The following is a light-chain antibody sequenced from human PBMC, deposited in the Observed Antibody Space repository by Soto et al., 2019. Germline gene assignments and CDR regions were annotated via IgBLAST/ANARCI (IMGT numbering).Light chain of an antibody. CDR3: NSYAGGDSFDVI. Sequence: QSVLTQPASVSGSPGQSITISCTGTSSDVGGYNYVSWYQQHPGKAPKLMIYEVSNRPSGVSNRFSGSKSGNTASLTVSGLRADDEAVYYCNSYAGGDSFDVIFGGGTKLTVL. V-gene: IGLV2-14*01. J-gene: IGLJ2*01. CDR2: EVS. CDR1: SSDVGGYNY.